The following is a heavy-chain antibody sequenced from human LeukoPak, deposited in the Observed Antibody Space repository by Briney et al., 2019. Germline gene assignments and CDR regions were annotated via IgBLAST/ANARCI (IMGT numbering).Heavy chain of an antibody. V-gene: IGHV3-20*04. Sequence: GASLTLSCAAHELTLHDYRKSWVRPAPGKAPYWACCTKWSGGSIGYAVSVKGRFTISRDNAKNSMYLQMTSLRAEDTALYYCARGLALPVAAYYYYYYMDVWGRGTTVTVSS. J-gene: IGHJ6*03. CDR2: TKWSGGSI. CDR1: ELTLHDYR. D-gene: IGHD3-10*01. CDR3: ARGLALPVAAYYYYYYMDV.